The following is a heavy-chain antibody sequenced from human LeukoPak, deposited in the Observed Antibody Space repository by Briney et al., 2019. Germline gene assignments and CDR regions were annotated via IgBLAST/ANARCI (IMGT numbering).Heavy chain of an antibody. V-gene: IGHV3-33*01. D-gene: IGHD4-23*01. CDR3: AREDYGGNSINFDY. J-gene: IGHJ4*02. CDR1: GFTFSSYG. CDR2: IWYDGSNK. Sequence: GGSLRLSCAASGFTFSSYGMHWVRQAPGKGLEWVAVIWYDGSNKYYADSVKGRFTISRDNFKNTLYLQMNSLRAEDTAVYYCAREDYGGNSINFDYWGQGTLVTVSS.